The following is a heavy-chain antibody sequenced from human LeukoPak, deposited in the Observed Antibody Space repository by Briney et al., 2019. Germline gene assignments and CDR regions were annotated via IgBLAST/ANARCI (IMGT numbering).Heavy chain of an antibody. Sequence: SETLSLTCTVSGVSLSSFYWSWLRQPPGKGLEWIGYILYSGSTNYNPSLKSRVTISVDTSKNQFSLKLRSVTAADTAVYYCARAPYYYYMDVWAKGTTVTVSS. J-gene: IGHJ6*03. CDR2: ILYSGST. V-gene: IGHV4-59*01. CDR1: GVSLSSFY. CDR3: ARAPYYYYMDV.